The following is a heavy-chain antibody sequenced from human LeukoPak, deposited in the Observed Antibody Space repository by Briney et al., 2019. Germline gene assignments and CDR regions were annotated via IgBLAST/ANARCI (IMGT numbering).Heavy chain of an antibody. Sequence: SETLSLTCAVSGDYISSSSYYWGWIRQSPGTGLEWIGDIYHSGRTYYNPSLKSRVAISIDTSKNQFSLRLRSMTAADTAVFYCARRRYYDSTGYFEWGRGALVTVSS. CDR3: ARRRYYDSTGYFE. D-gene: IGHD3-22*01. J-gene: IGHJ1*01. CDR1: GDYISSSSYY. CDR2: IYHSGRT. V-gene: IGHV4-39*01.